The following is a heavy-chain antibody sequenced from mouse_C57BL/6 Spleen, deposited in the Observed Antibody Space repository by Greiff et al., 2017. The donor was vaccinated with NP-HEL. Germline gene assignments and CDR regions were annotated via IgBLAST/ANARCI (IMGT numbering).Heavy chain of an antibody. CDR1: GYTFTSYD. CDR2: IYPRDGSN. J-gene: IGHJ1*03. D-gene: IGHD4-1*01. V-gene: IGHV1-85*01. Sequence: VQLQQSGPELVKPGASVKLSCKASGYTFTSYDINWVKQRPGQGLEWIGWIYPRDGSNKYNEKFKGKATLTVDTSSSTAYMELHSRTSEDSAVYFWARGGLGRMRYFDVWGTWTTVTVSS. CDR3: ARGGLGRMRYFDV.